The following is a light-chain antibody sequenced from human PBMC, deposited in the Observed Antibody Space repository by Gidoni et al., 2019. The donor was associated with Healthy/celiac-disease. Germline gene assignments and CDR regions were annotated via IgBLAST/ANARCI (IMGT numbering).Light chain of an antibody. V-gene: IGKV1-5*01. Sequence: DIQMTQSPSTLSASLGDRVTITCRASQSISSWLAWYQQKPGKAPKLLIYDASSLESGVPSRFSGSGSGTEFPLTISSLQPDDFATYYCQQYNSYSLTFGQGTKVEIK. CDR2: DAS. CDR3: QQYNSYSLT. CDR1: QSISSW. J-gene: IGKJ1*01.